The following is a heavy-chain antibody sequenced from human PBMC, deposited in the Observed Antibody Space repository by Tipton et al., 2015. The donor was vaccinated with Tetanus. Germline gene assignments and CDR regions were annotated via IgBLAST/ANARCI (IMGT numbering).Heavy chain of an antibody. V-gene: IGHV4-31*02. CDR2: ISYTGTT. CDR3: ATVGLVTASVKY. D-gene: IGHD2-21*02. J-gene: IGHJ4*01. Sequence: LRLSCTVSGASISSSRRFDCGWIRQPPGKGLDWIGYISYTGTTHYNPSLKSRVTISLDRSKNQFSLKLTSVTAADTAVYYCATVGLVTASVKYWGQGTLVTVSS. CDR1: GASISSSRRFD.